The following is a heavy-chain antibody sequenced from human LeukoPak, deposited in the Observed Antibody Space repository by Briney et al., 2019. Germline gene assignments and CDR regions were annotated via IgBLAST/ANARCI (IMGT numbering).Heavy chain of an antibody. J-gene: IGHJ4*02. D-gene: IGHD1-14*01. V-gene: IGHV3-23*01. CDR1: GFTFSNYA. CDR2: FSGSGGST. CDR3: ARATVSLTDY. Sequence: GGSLRLSCAASGFTFSNYAMSWVRQAPGKGLEWVSAFSGSGGSTYYADSVKGRFTISRDNAKNSLYLQMNSLRAEDTAVYYCARATVSLTDYWGQGTLVTVSS.